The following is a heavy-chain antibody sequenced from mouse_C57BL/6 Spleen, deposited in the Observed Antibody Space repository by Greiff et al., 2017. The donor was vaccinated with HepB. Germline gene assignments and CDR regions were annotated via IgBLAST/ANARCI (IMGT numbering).Heavy chain of an antibody. D-gene: IGHD2-4*01. J-gene: IGHJ4*01. CDR1: GYTFTSYW. V-gene: IGHV1-64*01. CDR2: IHPNSGST. Sequence: QVQLQQPGAELVKPGASVKLSCKASGYTFTSYWMHWVKQRPGQGLEWIGMIHPNSGSTNYNEKFKSKATLTVDKSSSTAYMQLSSLTSEDSAVYYCARKGYDSYYAMDDWGQGTSVTVSS. CDR3: ARKGYDSYYAMDD.